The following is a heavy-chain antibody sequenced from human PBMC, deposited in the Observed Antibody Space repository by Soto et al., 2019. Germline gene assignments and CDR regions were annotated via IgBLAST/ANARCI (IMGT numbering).Heavy chain of an antibody. Sequence: QVQLQESGPGLVKPSETLSLTCSVSDGSVNTGNYYWSWIRQPPGKGLEWIGHIYYIGTTNYNPSHKSRVTISVDTSKTQFSLKVTSVTAADTAVYFCAREEKQLSRYGGDFDYWGPVILVTVSS. J-gene: IGHJ4*02. CDR1: DGSVNTGNYY. V-gene: IGHV4-61*01. D-gene: IGHD3-16*01. CDR2: IYYIGTT. CDR3: AREEKQLSRYGGDFDY.